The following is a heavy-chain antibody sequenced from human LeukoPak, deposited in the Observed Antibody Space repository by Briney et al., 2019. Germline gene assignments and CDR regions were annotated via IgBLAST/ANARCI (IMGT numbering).Heavy chain of an antibody. Sequence: PSETLSLTCAVSGYSIRSDYYWGWIRQPPGTGLQWIGSIYHSGATYYRPSFRSRVTISVDTSKNSFSLNLSSVTAADTAVYYCGRARSNWYFDLWGRGTLVTVSS. CDR2: IYHSGAT. CDR1: GYSIRSDYY. J-gene: IGHJ2*01. CDR3: GRARSNWYFDL. V-gene: IGHV4-38-2*01.